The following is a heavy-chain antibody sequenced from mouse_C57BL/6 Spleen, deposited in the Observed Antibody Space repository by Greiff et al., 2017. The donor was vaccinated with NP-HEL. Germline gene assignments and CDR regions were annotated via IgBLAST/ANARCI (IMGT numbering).Heavy chain of an antibody. CDR3: ASSNYAYYAMDY. V-gene: IGHV1-64*01. J-gene: IGHJ4*01. D-gene: IGHD1-1*01. CDR2: IHPNSGST. CDR1: GYTFTSYW. Sequence: QVQLQQPGAELVKPGASVKLSCKASGYTFTSYWMHWVKQRPGQGLEWIGMIHPNSGSTNYNEKFKSKATLTVDKSSSTAYMQLSSLTSEDSAVYYCASSNYAYYAMDYWGQGTSVTVSS.